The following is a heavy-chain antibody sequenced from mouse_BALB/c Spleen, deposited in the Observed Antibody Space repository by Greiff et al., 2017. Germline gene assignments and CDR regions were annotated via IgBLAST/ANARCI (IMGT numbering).Heavy chain of an antibody. CDR2: IWAGGST. D-gene: IGHD2-12*01. J-gene: IGHJ3*01. V-gene: IGHV2-9*02. CDR3: ARGLLYARTGFAY. CDR1: GFSLTSYG. Sequence: QVQLKESGPGLVAPSQSLSITCTVSGFSLTSYGVHWVRQPPGKGLEWLGVIWAGGSTNYNSALMSRLSISKDNSKSQVFLKMNSLQTDDTAMYYCARGLLYARTGFAYWGQGTLVTVSA.